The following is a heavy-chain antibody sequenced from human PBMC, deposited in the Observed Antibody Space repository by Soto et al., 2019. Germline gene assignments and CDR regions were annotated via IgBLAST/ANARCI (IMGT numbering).Heavy chain of an antibody. CDR2: IYYSGST. V-gene: IGHV4-31*03. CDR1: GGSISSGGYY. D-gene: IGHD3-10*01. J-gene: IGHJ6*02. Sequence: QVQLQESGPGLVKPSQTLSLTCTVSGGSISSGGYYWSWIRQHPGKGLEWIVYIYYSGSTYYNPSLNRRVTISVDTSKNQFSLKLSSVTAAETAVYYCARDLRFRGFYGMDVWGQGTTVTVSS. CDR3: ARDLRFRGFYGMDV.